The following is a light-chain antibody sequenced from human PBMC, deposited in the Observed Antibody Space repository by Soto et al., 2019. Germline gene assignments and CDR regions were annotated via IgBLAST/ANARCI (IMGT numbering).Light chain of an antibody. CDR2: AAS. Sequence: DIQMTPSPSSLSASVGDRDTITCGASQGIITYLNWYQQKPRKAPKLLIYAASSLQSGVPSRFSGSGSETDFTLTISSLQPEDFATYSCQHSTTCTFGQGTKVDIK. CDR3: QHSTTCT. J-gene: IGKJ1*01. V-gene: IGKV1-39*01. CDR1: QGIITY.